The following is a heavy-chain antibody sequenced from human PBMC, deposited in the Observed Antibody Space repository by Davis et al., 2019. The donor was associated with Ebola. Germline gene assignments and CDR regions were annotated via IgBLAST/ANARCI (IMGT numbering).Heavy chain of an antibody. V-gene: IGHV3-7*01. J-gene: IGHJ5*02. CDR2: IKTDGSKI. Sequence: GESLKISCAASGFTFNNYWMGWVRQAPGKGLAWVANIKTDGSKIFYVDSVKGRFTISRDNAKNSLYLQMNNLRGEDTAVYFCARLLGMGWFDPWGQGTLVIVPS. D-gene: IGHD1-14*01. CDR1: GFTFNNYW. CDR3: ARLLGMGWFDP.